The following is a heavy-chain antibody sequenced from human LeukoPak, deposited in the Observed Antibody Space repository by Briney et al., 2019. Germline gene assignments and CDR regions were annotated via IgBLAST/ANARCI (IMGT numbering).Heavy chain of an antibody. Sequence: SETLSLTCTVSNYSITSGYYWGWIRQPPGKGLEWIGSIYHSGTTYYNPSPESRVTISVDTSKNQFSLNLSSVTAADTAVYYCARVSRGYDILYWGQGTLVTVSS. V-gene: IGHV4-38-2*02. D-gene: IGHD3-9*01. CDR2: IYHSGTT. CDR3: ARVSRGYDILY. J-gene: IGHJ4*02. CDR1: NYSITSGYY.